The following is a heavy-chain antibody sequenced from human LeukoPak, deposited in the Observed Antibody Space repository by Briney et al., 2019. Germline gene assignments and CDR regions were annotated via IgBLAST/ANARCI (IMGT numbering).Heavy chain of an antibody. CDR2: IYPGDSDT. V-gene: IGHV5-51*01. D-gene: IGHD2-15*01. CDR1: GYSFTTYW. J-gene: IGHJ3*02. CDR3: ARALRSGGSWMTEIDDAFDI. Sequence: GESLKISCKGSGYSFTTYWICWVRQMPGKGLECLGVIYPGDSDTRYSPSFQGQVTISADKSISTAYLQWSSLKASDTAMYYCARALRSGGSWMTEIDDAFDIWGQGTMVTVSS.